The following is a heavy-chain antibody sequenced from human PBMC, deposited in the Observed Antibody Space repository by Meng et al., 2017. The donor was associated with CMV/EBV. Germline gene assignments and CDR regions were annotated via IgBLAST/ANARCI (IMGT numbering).Heavy chain of an antibody. D-gene: IGHD3-3*01. J-gene: IGHJ6*02. Sequence: ASVKVSCKASGYTFTSYDNNWVRQATGQGLEWMGWMNPNSGNTGYAQKFQGRVTITRNTSISTAYMELSSLRSEDTAVYYCARRSVVVPAAPWTYYDFWSGYYTEGYYYYGMDVWGQGTTVTVSS. CDR1: GYTFTSYD. CDR2: MNPNSGNT. CDR3: ARRSVVVPAAPWTYYDFWSGYYTEGYYYYGMDV. V-gene: IGHV1-8*03.